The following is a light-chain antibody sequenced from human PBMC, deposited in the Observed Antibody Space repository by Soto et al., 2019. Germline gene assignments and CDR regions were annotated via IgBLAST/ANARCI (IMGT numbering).Light chain of an antibody. Sequence: DIQMTQSPSSLSASVGDRVTITCRASPGISNYLAWYQQKPGKVTKLLLYAASTLQSGVPSRFSGSVSGTDFTLTISSLQPEDDATYYCQKYNSAPLTFGGGTKVEIK. J-gene: IGKJ4*01. V-gene: IGKV1-27*01. CDR3: QKYNSAPLT. CDR2: AAS. CDR1: PGISNY.